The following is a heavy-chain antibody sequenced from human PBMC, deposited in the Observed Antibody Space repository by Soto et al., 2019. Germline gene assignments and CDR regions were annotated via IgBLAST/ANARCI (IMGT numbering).Heavy chain of an antibody. CDR3: ARIVPAAIYAVDYGMDV. D-gene: IGHD2-2*02. CDR2: INHSGST. J-gene: IGHJ6*02. CDR1: GGSFNGYY. Sequence: SETLSLTCAVYGGSFNGYYWSWIRQPPGKGLEWIGEINHSGSTNYNPSLKSRVTTSVDTSKNQFSLKLSSVTAADTAVYYCARIVPAAIYAVDYGMDVWGQGTTVTVSS. V-gene: IGHV4-34*01.